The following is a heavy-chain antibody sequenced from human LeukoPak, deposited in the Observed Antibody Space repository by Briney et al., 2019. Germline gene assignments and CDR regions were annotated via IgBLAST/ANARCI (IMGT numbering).Heavy chain of an antibody. CDR3: AKARGGTYRTYYFDY. V-gene: IGHV3-23*01. CDR1: GFTFSSHR. CDR2: SGSGGDK. Sequence: GGSLRLSCVASGFTFSSHRMNWPRQATGKGLEWVSVSGSGGDKYYVDSVEGWFTISRDNSKNTLYLQMNSLRAEDTAVYYCAKARGGTYRTYYFDYWGQGTLVTVSS. J-gene: IGHJ4*02. D-gene: IGHD1-26*01.